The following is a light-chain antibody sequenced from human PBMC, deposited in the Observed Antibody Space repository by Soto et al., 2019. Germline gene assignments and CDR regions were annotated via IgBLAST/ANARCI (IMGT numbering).Light chain of an antibody. J-gene: IGKJ4*01. CDR3: QQLNGYQLA. V-gene: IGKV1-9*01. CDR1: QGMRTY. Sequence: DIQLTQSPSFLSASVGDTVTITCRASQGMRTYLAWYQQKPGKVPKLLIRSASTLQSGVPPRFSGGGSGTEFTLTISTLQPDDSGIYYCQQLNGYQLAFGGGTNVEIK. CDR2: SAS.